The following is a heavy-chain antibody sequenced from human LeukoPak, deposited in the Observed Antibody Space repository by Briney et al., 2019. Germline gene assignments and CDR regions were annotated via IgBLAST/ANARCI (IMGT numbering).Heavy chain of an antibody. CDR1: GGSISSGDYY. D-gene: IGHD2-15*01. CDR2: IYYSGST. J-gene: IGHJ5*02. Sequence: PSQTLSLTCTVSGGSISSGDYYWSWIRQPPGKGLEWIGYIYYSGSTYYNPSLKSRVTISVDTSKNQFSLKLSSVTAADTAVYYCASVVVVAAIPNWFDPWGQGTLVTVSS. V-gene: IGHV4-30-4*08. CDR3: ASVVVVAAIPNWFDP.